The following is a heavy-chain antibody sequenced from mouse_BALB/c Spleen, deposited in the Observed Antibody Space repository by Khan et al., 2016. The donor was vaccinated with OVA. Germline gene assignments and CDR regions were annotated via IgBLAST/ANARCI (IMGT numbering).Heavy chain of an antibody. J-gene: IGHJ2*01. Sequence: EVELVESGGGLVQPGGSRKLSCAASGFTFSSSGMHWVRQAPEKGLEWVAYISGASSTIYYADTVKGRFTISRDNPTNTLFLQMTSLMSEATAMYYCATSYYYGYYFDYWGPGTTLTVSS. CDR3: ATSYYYGYYFDY. CDR2: ISGASSTI. CDR1: GFTFSSSG. V-gene: IGHV5-17*02. D-gene: IGHD1-1*01.